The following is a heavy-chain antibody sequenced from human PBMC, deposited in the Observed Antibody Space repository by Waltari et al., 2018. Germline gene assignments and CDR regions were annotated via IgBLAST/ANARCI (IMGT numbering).Heavy chain of an antibody. J-gene: IGHJ4*02. CDR3: ASAPHVEMATTDY. CDR2: ISYDGSNK. V-gene: IGHV3-30*01. D-gene: IGHD5-12*01. CDR1: GFTFSSSA. Sequence: QVQLVESGGGVVQPGRSLRLSCAASGFTFSSSAMHWVRQAPGKGLEWVAVISYDGSNKYYADSVKGRFTISRDNSKNTLYLQMNSLRAEDTAVYYCASAPHVEMATTDYWGQGTLVTVSS.